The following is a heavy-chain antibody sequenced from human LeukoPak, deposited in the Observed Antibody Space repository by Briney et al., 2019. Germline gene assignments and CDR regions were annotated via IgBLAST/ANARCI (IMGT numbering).Heavy chain of an antibody. CDR2: IYSGGST. V-gene: IGHV3-53*01. J-gene: IGHJ4*02. CDR3: ARAFRGVPDY. Sequence: GGSLRLSCAASGFTVSSNYMSWVRQAPGKGLEWVSVIYSGGSTYYADSVKSRFTISRDNSKNTLYLQMNSLRAEDTAVYYCARAFRGVPDYWGQGTLVTVSS. D-gene: IGHD3-10*01. CDR1: GFTVSSNY.